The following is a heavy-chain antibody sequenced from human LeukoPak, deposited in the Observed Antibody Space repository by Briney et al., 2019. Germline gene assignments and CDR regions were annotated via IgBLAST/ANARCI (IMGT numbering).Heavy chain of an antibody. CDR2: IYCSGST. J-gene: IGHJ4*02. V-gene: IGHV4-59*12. D-gene: IGHD3-22*01. Sequence: SETLSLTCTVSGVSISSYYWSWIRQPPGKGLEWIGNIYCSGSTNYNPSLKSRVTISLHTSKNQFTLKLSSVTAADTPVYYCARGNTYYYDSSGYYYRYWGQGTLVTVSS. CDR3: ARGNTYYYDSSGYYYRY. CDR1: GVSISSYY.